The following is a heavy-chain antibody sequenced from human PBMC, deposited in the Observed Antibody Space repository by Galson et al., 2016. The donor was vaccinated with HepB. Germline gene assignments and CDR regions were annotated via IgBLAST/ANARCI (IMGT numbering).Heavy chain of an antibody. Sequence: TLSLTCTVSGGSISSGGYYWSWIRQHPGKGLEWIGYIYYSGSTYYNPSLKSRVTISVDTSKKQFSLKLSSVTAADTAVYYCARGWGYDSSSGFYSYYFDYWGQGILVTVSS. CDR3: ARGWGYDSSSGFYSYYFDY. CDR2: IYYSGST. CDR1: GGSISSGGYY. J-gene: IGHJ4*02. D-gene: IGHD3-22*01. V-gene: IGHV4-31*03.